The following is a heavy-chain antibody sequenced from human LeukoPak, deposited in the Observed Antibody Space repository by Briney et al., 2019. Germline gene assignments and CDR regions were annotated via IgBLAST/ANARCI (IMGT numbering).Heavy chain of an antibody. CDR3: ARAPTRNYYDSSGYYNAFDI. J-gene: IGHJ3*02. CDR2: IIPIFGTA. V-gene: IGHV1-69*13. Sequence: GASVTVSCRASGGTFSSYAISWMRQAPGQGLEWMGGIIPIFGTANYAQKFQGRVTITADESTSTAYMELSSLRSEDTAVYYCARAPTRNYYDSSGYYNAFDIWGQGTMVTVSS. D-gene: IGHD3-22*01. CDR1: GGTFSSYA.